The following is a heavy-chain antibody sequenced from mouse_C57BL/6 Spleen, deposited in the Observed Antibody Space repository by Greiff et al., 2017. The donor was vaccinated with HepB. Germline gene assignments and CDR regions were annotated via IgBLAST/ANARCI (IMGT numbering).Heavy chain of an antibody. Sequence: QVQLQQSGAELVRPGSSVKLSCKASGYTFTNYWMHWVKQRPKEGLEWICDIDPSDNETHYNQKFKDKATLTVDKSSNTAYMQLSSLTSEDSAVYYCARWGSNYAMDYWGQGTSVTVSS. CDR3: ARWGSNYAMDY. J-gene: IGHJ4*01. V-gene: IGHV1-52*01. CDR2: IDPSDNET. CDR1: GYTFTNYW.